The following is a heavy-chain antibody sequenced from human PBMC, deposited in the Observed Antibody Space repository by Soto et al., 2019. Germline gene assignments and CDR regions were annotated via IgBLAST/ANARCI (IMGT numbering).Heavy chain of an antibody. CDR1: VESFSGYY. D-gene: IGHD5-18*01. V-gene: IGHV4-34*01. CDR3: ASARGLRYGTIDY. J-gene: IGHJ4*02. Sequence: PSETLSLTCAFYVESFSGYYWSCIRQPPGKGLEWIGEINHSGSTNYNPSLKSRVTISVDTSKNQFSLKLSSVTAADTAVYYCASARGLRYGTIDYGAQGTRFPVS. CDR2: INHSGST.